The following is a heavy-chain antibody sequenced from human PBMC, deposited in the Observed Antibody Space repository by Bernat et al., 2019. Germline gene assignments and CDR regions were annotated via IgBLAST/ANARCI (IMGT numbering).Heavy chain of an antibody. D-gene: IGHD6-13*01. J-gene: IGHJ5*02. V-gene: IGHV4-59*01. CDR1: GGSISSYY. CDR2: IYYSGST. Sequence: QVQLQESGPGLVKPSETLSLTCTVSGGSISSYYWSWIRQPPGKGLEWIGYIYYSGSTNYNPSLKSRVTISVDTSKNQFSLKLSSVTAADTAVYYCARGPLGAAEILGGWFDPWGQGTLVTVSP. CDR3: ARGPLGAAEILGGWFDP.